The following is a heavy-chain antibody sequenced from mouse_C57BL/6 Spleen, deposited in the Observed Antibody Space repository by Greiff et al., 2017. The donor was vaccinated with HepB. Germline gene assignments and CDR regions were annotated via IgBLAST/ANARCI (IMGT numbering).Heavy chain of an antibody. J-gene: IGHJ2*01. CDR1: GFNIKDDY. D-gene: IGHD2-2*01. CDR2: IDPENGDT. V-gene: IGHV14-4*01. Sequence: SGAELVRPGASVKLSCTASGFNIKDDYMHWVKQRPEQGLEWIGWIDPENGDTEYASKFQGKATITADTSSNTAYLQLSSLTSEDTAVYYCTTWLRGFDYWGQGTTLTVSS. CDR3: TTWLRGFDY.